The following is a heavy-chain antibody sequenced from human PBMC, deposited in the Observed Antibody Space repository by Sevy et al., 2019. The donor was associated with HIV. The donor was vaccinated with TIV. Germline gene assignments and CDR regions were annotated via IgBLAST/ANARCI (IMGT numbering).Heavy chain of an antibody. V-gene: IGHV3-7*03. J-gene: IGHJ6*02. CDR3: ARDCSSANCLWGMDV. CDR1: GFTFSNYW. Sequence: GGSLRLSCAASGFTFSNYWMSWVRQAPGKGLEWVANIKRDGSEKYYVASVKGLFTISRDNAKTSLYLQMNSLRVEDTAMYYCARDCSSANCLWGMDVWGQGTMVIVSS. D-gene: IGHD2-2*01. CDR2: IKRDGSEK.